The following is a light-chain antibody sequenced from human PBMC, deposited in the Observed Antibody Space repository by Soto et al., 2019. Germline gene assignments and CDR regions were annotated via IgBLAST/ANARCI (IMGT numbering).Light chain of an antibody. CDR1: GVISNY. CDR3: QKYNSAPYT. J-gene: IGKJ2*01. V-gene: IGKV1-27*01. CDR2: AAS. Sequence: DIQMTQSPSSLSASVGEWVTITCRASGVISNYLAWYQQKPGKVPKLLIYAASTLQSGVPSRFSGSGSGTDFTLTISILQPEDVATYYCQKYNSAPYTFGQGTKLEIK.